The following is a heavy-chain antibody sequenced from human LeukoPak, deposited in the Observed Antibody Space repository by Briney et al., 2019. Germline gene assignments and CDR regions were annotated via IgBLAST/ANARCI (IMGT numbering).Heavy chain of an antibody. D-gene: IGHD5-18*01. V-gene: IGHV3-53*01. CDR3: ATKRGYNYGLHY. CDR2: TYSGGTT. J-gene: IGHJ4*02. CDR1: GYSTSRN. Sequence: LSSALSGYSTSRNKCWAWVRQAPGKGLEWVSLTYSGGTTDYADSVKDRFTISRDNSKNTLYLQMNSLRAEDTTAYYCATKRGYNYGLHYWGQGALVTVSS.